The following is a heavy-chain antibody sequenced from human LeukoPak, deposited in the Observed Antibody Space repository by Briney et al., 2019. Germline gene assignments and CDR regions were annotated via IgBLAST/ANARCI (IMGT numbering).Heavy chain of an antibody. J-gene: IGHJ6*02. Sequence: PSETLSLTCTVSGGSISSDDYYWSWIRQPPGKGLEWIGYIYYNRRTYYNPSLKSRVTISIDTSKNQFSLRLSSVTAADTAVYYCARDLTGYYDSSGYYTTERTYGMDVWGQGTTVTVSS. CDR1: GGSISSDDYY. D-gene: IGHD3-22*01. CDR2: IYYNRRT. CDR3: ARDLTGYYDSSGYYTTERTYGMDV. V-gene: IGHV4-30-4*01.